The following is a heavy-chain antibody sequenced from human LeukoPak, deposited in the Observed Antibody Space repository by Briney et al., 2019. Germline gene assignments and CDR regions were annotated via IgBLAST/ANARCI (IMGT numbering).Heavy chain of an antibody. Sequence: GASVKVSCKVSRYTLTELSMHWVRQAPGKGLEWMGGFDPEDGETIYAQKFQGRVTMTEDTSTDTAYMELSSLRSEDTAVYYCATVYHPYYDFWSGPTPPYNWFDPWGQGTVVTVSS. CDR2: FDPEDGET. D-gene: IGHD3-3*01. J-gene: IGHJ5*02. CDR1: RYTLTELS. CDR3: ATVYHPYYDFWSGPTPPYNWFDP. V-gene: IGHV1-24*01.